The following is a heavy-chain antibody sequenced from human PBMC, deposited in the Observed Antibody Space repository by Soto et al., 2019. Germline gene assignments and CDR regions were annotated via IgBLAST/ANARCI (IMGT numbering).Heavy chain of an antibody. D-gene: IGHD3-10*01. J-gene: IGHJ4*02. V-gene: IGHV3-21*06. CDR1: GGTLRRCC. Sequence: RGELRVPYGGSGGTLRRCCMHGVRQGPGRRLEWVSSISSTTNYIYYGDSMQGRFTISRDNAKNSLSLEMHSLRAEDTAVYYVARESGDVTSNFSYRGRGTLVTGSS. CDR2: ISSTTNYI. CDR3: ARESGDVTSNFSY.